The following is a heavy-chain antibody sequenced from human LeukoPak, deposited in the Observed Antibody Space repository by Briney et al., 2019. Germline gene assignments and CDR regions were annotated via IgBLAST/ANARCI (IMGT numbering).Heavy chain of an antibody. CDR1: GFTFSSYA. J-gene: IGHJ6*02. CDR2: ISYDGSNK. CDR3: ARASPSWYYYGMDV. Sequence: GGSLRLSCAASGFTFSSYAMHWVRQAPGKGLEWVAVISYDGSNKYYADSVKGRFTISRDNSKNTLYLQMNSLRAEDTAVYYCARASPSWYYYGMDVWGQGTTVTVSS. V-gene: IGHV3-30-3*01. D-gene: IGHD2-2*01.